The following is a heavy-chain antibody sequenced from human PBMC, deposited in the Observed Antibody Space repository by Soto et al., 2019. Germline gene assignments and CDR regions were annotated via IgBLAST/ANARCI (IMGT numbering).Heavy chain of an antibody. CDR2: IYYSGST. V-gene: IGHV4-59*01. CDR1: GGSISSYY. J-gene: IGHJ4*02. D-gene: IGHD3-22*01. Sequence: SETLSLTCTVSGGSISSYYWSWIRQPPGKGLEWIGYIYYSGSTNYNPSLKSRVTISVDTSKNQFSLKLSSVTAADTAVYYCARAHFDYYDSSGYGNFDYWGQGTLVTVSS. CDR3: ARAHFDYYDSSGYGNFDY.